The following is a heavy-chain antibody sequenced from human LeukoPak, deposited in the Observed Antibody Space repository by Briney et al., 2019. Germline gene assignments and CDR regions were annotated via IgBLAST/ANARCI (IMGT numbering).Heavy chain of an antibody. CDR2: ISGSGSST. J-gene: IGHJ4*02. D-gene: IGHD1-26*01. CDR1: GFTFSNYA. V-gene: IGHV3-23*01. CDR3: AKYSGSYYYPPNWDS. Sequence: GGSLRLSCAASGFTFSNYAMTWVRQAPGKGLEWVSGISGSGSSTYYADSVKGRFTLSRDYPKNTLYPQMNSLRAEDTAVYFCAKYSGSYYYPPNWDSWGQGSLVTVSS.